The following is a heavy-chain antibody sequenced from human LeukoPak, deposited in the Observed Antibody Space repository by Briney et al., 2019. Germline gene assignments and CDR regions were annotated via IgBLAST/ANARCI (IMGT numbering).Heavy chain of an antibody. CDR3: TTPLYDSSGYRL. Sequence: PGGFLRLSCGASGFTFSSSWMHWVRQAPGKGLVWVSRINSDGSSTSYADSVKGRFTISRDNAKNTLYLQMNSLRAEDTAVYYCTTPLYDSSGYRLWGQGTLVTVSS. CDR2: INSDGSST. V-gene: IGHV3-74*01. J-gene: IGHJ4*02. D-gene: IGHD3-22*01. CDR1: GFTFSSSW.